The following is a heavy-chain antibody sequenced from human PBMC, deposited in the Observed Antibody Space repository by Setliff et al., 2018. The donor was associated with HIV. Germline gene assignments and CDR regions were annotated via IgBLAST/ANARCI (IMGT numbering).Heavy chain of an antibody. Sequence: GESLKISCKGSGYNFGNYWISWVRQMPGKGLEWMARIDPDDPSGSYTKYSPSFQGHVTVSADKSISTAYLQWSSLKASDTAMYYCARHDYGDNSFDYWGQGTLVTVSS. V-gene: IGHV5-10-1*01. J-gene: IGHJ4*02. D-gene: IGHD4-17*01. CDR3: ARHDYGDNSFDY. CDR2: IDPDDPSGSYT. CDR1: GYNFGNYW.